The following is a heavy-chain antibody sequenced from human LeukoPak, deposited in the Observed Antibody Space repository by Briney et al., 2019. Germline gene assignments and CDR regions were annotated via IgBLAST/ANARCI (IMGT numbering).Heavy chain of an antibody. CDR2: ISSSGSTI. CDR3: AKAEYDILTGYCAFDY. CDR1: GFTFSNAW. Sequence: TGGSLRLSCAASGFTFSNAWMNWVRQAPGKGLEWVSYISSSGSTIYYADSVKGRFTISRDNAKNSLYLQMNSLRAEDTAVYYCAKAEYDILTGYCAFDYWGQGTLVTVSS. J-gene: IGHJ4*02. V-gene: IGHV3-48*04. D-gene: IGHD3-9*01.